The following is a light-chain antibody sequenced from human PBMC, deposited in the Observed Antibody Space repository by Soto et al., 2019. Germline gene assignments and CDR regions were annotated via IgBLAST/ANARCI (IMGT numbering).Light chain of an antibody. Sequence: QSVLTQPASESGTPGQRVTISCSGSSSNIGSNSVSWYQHFPATAPKVLIYGDDQRPSGVPDRFSGSKSGTSASLAISGLQAEDEADYSCATWGDSLNTWVFGGGTKVTVL. V-gene: IGLV1-44*01. CDR1: SSNIGSNS. J-gene: IGLJ3*02. CDR2: GDD. CDR3: ATWGDSLNTWV.